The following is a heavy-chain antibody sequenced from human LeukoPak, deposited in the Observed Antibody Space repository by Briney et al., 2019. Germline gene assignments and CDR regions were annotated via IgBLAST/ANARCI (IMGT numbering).Heavy chain of an antibody. D-gene: IGHD3-3*01. CDR2: IYTSGST. CDR3: ARDKMGYDFWSGYSPYNWFDP. CDR1: GGSISSYY. V-gene: IGHV4-4*07. Sequence: PETLSLTCTVSGGSISSYYWSWIRQPAGKGLEWIGRIYTSGSTNYNPSLKSRVTMSVDTSKNQFSLKLSSVTAADTAVYYCARDKMGYDFWSGYSPYNWFDPWGQGTLVTVSS. J-gene: IGHJ5*02.